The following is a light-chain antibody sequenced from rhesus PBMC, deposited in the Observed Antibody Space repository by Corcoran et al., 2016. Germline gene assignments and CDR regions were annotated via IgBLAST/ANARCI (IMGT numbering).Light chain of an antibody. V-gene: IGKV1-25*01. CDR2: EAS. J-gene: IGKJ1*01. Sequence: DIQMTQSPSSLSASVGDRVTITCRASQGISNDLAWYQQKPGETPTLLIYEASTFQIGIPSRFSGSGSGTDFMLTSSGLQSEDFATDYCQHYYSTPWTFGQGTKVDIK. CDR3: QHYYSTPWT. CDR1: QGISND.